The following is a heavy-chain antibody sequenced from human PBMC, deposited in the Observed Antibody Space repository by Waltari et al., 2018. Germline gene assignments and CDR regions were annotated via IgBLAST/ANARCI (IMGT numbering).Heavy chain of an antibody. CDR2: ISSSGSDI. CDR1: GFSFGYYN. V-gene: IGHV3-48*03. J-gene: IGHJ3*02. CDR3: ARDRSGDDAFDI. D-gene: IGHD7-27*01. Sequence: LVESGGDLIHPGGSLRLSCAASGFSFGYYNINWVRQAPGKGLEWLSSISSSGSDIYYADSVKGRFTISRDNAKNSLFLQMNSLRAEDTAVYYCARDRSGDDAFDIWGQGTKVTVSS.